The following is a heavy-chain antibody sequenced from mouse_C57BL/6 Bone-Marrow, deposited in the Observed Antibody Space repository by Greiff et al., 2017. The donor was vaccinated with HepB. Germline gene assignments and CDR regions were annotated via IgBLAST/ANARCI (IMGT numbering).Heavy chain of an antibody. D-gene: IGHD1-1*01. Sequence: VQLQQSGPELVKPGASVKMSCKASGYTFTDYNMHWVKQSHGKSLEWIGYINPNNGGTSYNQKFKGKATLTVNKSSSTAYMELRSLTSEDSAVYYCAKKAGGSSKYFDYWGQGTTLTVSS. V-gene: IGHV1-22*01. CDR3: AKKAGGSSKYFDY. J-gene: IGHJ2*01. CDR1: GYTFTDYN. CDR2: INPNNGGT.